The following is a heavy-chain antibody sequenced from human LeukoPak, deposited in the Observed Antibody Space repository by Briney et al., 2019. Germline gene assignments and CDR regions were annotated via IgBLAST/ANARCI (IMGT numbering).Heavy chain of an antibody. D-gene: IGHD3-10*01. J-gene: IGHJ4*02. CDR3: ARGEGVIRY. V-gene: IGHV3-74*01. Sequence: GGSLRLSCAASGFTLNSYTMNWVRQAPGKGLVWVSRIKSDGSSTSYADSVKGRFTISRDNAKNTLYLQMNSLRDEDTAVYYCARGEGVIRYWGQGTLVIVSS. CDR2: IKSDGSST. CDR1: GFTLNSYT.